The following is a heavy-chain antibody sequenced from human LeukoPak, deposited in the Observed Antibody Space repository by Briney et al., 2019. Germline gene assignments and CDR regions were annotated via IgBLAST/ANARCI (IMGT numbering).Heavy chain of an antibody. J-gene: IGHJ4*02. D-gene: IGHD3-9*01. Sequence: GGSLRLSCAASGFTFSSYAMSWVRQALGKGLEWVSVISGSGGNTYYADSVKGRFTISRDNSKNTLYLQMDTLRAEDTAVYYCAKGKTFYYDNDYWGQGTLVTVSS. CDR2: ISGSGGNT. CDR1: GFTFSSYA. CDR3: AKGKTFYYDNDY. V-gene: IGHV3-23*01.